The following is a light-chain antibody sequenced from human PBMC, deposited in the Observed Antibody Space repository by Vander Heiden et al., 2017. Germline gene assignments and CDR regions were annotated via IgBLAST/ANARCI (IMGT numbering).Light chain of an antibody. J-gene: IGKJ2*01. CDR1: QSISAD. Sequence: LTQSPATLSLSPGDRATLSCRASQSISADLAWYQQKPGQAPRLLIYDASTRATGIPARFSGSGSGTDFTLTISSLEPEDFAIYYCQQRNSWPKTFGQGTKVEI. CDR2: DAS. V-gene: IGKV3-11*01. CDR3: QQRNSWPKT.